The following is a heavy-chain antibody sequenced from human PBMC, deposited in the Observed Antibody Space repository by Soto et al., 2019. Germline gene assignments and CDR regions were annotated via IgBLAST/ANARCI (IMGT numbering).Heavy chain of an antibody. D-gene: IGHD1-1*01. J-gene: IGHJ4*02. CDR3: AKSVYNWTDGFFDY. V-gene: IGHV3-30*18. CDR2: ISYDGINK. Sequence: QVQLVESGGGVVQPGRSLRLSCAASGVIFSSYGMHWVRQAPGKGLEWVAVISYDGINKYYSDSVKGRFTISRDNSKNTLYLQMNSLRAEDTAVYYCAKSVYNWTDGFFDYWGQGTLVTVSS. CDR1: GVIFSSYG.